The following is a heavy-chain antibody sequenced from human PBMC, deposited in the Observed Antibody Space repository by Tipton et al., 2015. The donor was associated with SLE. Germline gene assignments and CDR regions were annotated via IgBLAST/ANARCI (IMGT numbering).Heavy chain of an antibody. D-gene: IGHD1-26*01. Sequence: SLRLSCAASGFTFSSYWMSWVRQAPGKGLERVANIKQDGSEKFYVDSVKGRFTISRDNAENSLYLQMNSLRAEDTAVYYCATGELLGYWGQGTLVTVSS. J-gene: IGHJ4*02. CDR1: GFTFSSYW. CDR2: IKQDGSEK. V-gene: IGHV3-7*01. CDR3: ATGELLGY.